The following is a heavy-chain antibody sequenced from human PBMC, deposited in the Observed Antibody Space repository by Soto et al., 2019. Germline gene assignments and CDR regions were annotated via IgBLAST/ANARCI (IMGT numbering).Heavy chain of an antibody. Sequence: PGGFLRLSCAASGFTFSNAWMSWVRQAPGKGLEWVGRIKSKTDGGTTDYAAPVKGRFTISRDDSKNTLYLQMNSLKTEDTAVYYCTTDLGSWFIAVAGVDYFDYWGQGTLVNVSS. V-gene: IGHV3-15*01. CDR3: TTDLGSWFIAVAGVDYFDY. D-gene: IGHD6-19*01. J-gene: IGHJ4*02. CDR2: IKSKTDGGTT. CDR1: GFTFSNAW.